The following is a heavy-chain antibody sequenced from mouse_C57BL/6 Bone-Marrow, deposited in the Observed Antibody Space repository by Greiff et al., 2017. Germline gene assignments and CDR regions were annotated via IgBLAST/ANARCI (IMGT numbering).Heavy chain of an antibody. D-gene: IGHD1-1*01. CDR2: ISNGGGST. CDR1: GFTFSDYY. J-gene: IGHJ4*01. CDR3: ARGATVVATGDAMDY. Sequence: VQLKESGGGLVQPGGSLKLSCAASGFTFSDYYMYWVRQTPEKRLEWVAYISNGGGSTYYPDTVKGRFTISRDNAKNTLYLQMSRLKSEDTAMYYCARGATVVATGDAMDYWGQGTSVTVSS. V-gene: IGHV5-12*01.